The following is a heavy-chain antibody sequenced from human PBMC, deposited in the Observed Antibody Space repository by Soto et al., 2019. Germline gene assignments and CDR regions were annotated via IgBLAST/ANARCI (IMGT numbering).Heavy chain of an antibody. V-gene: IGHV1-2*04. CDR2: INPNSGGT. J-gene: IGHJ5*02. D-gene: IGHD3-22*01. CDR1: GYTFTGYY. CDR3: ARGPMIVVVPLDP. Sequence: ASVKVSCKASGYTFTGYYMHWVRQAPGQGLEWMGWINPNSGGTNYAQKFQGWVTMTRDTSISTAYMELSRLRSDDTAVYCCARGPMIVVVPLDPWGQGTLVTVS.